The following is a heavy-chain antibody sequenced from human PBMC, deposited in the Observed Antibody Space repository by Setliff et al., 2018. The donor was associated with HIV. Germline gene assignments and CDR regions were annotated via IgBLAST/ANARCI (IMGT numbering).Heavy chain of an antibody. CDR1: GGSISISD. CDR3: TRELNGHTSSHYYFGLDV. V-gene: IGHV4-4*08. D-gene: IGHD6-6*01. J-gene: IGHJ6*02. Sequence: SSETLSLTCTVSGGSISISDWSWIRQPPGKGLEWIGCIYTSGNTNYDPSLKSRVTTSVDTPKNQFSLKLNSVTAADTAVYYCTRELNGHTSSHYYFGLDVWGQGTTVTVSS. CDR2: IYTSGNT.